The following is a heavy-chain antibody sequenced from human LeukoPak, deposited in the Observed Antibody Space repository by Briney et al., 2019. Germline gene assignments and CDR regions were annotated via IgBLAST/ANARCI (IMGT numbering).Heavy chain of an antibody. V-gene: IGHV3-23*01. CDR2: ISGSGGNT. J-gene: IGHJ4*02. Sequence: PGGSLRLPCAASGFTFSSYAMSWARQAPGKGLEWVSDISGSGGNTYCADSVKGRFTISRDNSKNTLSLQMNSLRAEDTAVYYCAKGYDFLDYWGQGTLVTVSS. CDR3: AKGYDFLDY. D-gene: IGHD3-3*01. CDR1: GFTFSSYA.